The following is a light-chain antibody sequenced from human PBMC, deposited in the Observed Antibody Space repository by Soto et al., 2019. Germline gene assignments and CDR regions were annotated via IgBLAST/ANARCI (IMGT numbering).Light chain of an antibody. V-gene: IGKV1-33*01. Sequence: DIQMTQSPSSLSASVGDRVTITCQASQDISNYLNWYQQKPGKAPKLLIYDASNLETGVPSRFSGSGSGTDFTFTISSLQPEDIATYYCRQYDNLPGGVFTFGPGTKVDIK. CDR2: DAS. CDR1: QDISNY. CDR3: RQYDNLPGGVFT. J-gene: IGKJ3*01.